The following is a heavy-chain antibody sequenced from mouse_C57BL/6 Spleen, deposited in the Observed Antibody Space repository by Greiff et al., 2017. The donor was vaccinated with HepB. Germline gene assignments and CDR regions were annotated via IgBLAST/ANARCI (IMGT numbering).Heavy chain of an antibody. CDR3: TRAGRGFDY. CDR1: GYTFTDYE. V-gene: IGHV1-15*01. D-gene: IGHD3-3*01. Sequence: VQLQQSGAELVRPGASVTLSCKASGYTFTDYEMHWVKQTPVHGLEWIGAIDPETGGTAYNQKFKGKAILTADKSSSTAYMKLRSLTSEDSAVYYCTRAGRGFDYWGQGTTLTVSS. CDR2: IDPETGGT. J-gene: IGHJ2*01.